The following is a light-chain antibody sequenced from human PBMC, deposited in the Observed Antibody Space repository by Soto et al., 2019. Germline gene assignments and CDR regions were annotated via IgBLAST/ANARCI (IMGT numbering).Light chain of an antibody. CDR2: KAS. CDR1: QSISSW. V-gene: IGKV1-5*03. Sequence: DIQMTQSPSTLSASVGDRVTITCRASQSISSWLAWYQQKPGKAPKLLIYKASSLESGVPSRFSGSGSGTEFTLTISSLQPDDFATYHCQQYNSYSRTFGQGTQVEIK. CDR3: QQYNSYSRT. J-gene: IGKJ1*01.